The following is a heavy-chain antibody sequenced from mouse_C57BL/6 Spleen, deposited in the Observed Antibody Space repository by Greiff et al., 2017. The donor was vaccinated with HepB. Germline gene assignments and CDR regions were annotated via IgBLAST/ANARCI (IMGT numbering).Heavy chain of an antibody. CDR1: GYTFTSYW. V-gene: IGHV1-52*01. Sequence: QVQQQPGAELVRPGSSVKLSCKASGYTFTSYWMHWVKQRPIRGLEWIGNIDSSDSETHYNQKFKDKATLTVDKSSSTAYMQLSSLTSEDSAVYYCARDITTRDVWGTGTTVTVSS. CDR3: ARDITTRDV. CDR2: IDSSDSET. D-gene: IGHD1-1*01. J-gene: IGHJ1*03.